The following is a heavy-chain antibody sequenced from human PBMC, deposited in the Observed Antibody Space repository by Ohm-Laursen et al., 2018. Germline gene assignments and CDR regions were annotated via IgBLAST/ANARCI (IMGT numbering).Heavy chain of an antibody. CDR1: GGSISSSSYY. D-gene: IGHD6-6*01. J-gene: IGHJ4*02. V-gene: IGHV4-39*01. CDR2: IYYSGST. CDR3: ASLAARMI. Sequence: TLSLTCTVSGGSISSSSYYWGWIRQPPGKGPEWIGSIYYSGSTYYNPSLKSRVTISVDTSKNHFPLKLSSVTAADTAVYYCASLAARMIWGQGTLVTVSS.